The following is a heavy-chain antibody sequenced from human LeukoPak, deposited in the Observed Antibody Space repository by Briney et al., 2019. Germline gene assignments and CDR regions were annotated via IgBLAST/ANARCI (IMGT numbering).Heavy chain of an antibody. CDR1: GFTFGDYA. Sequence: GGSLRLSCVASGFTFGDYAMSWIRQAPGKGLEWVGFIRSKAYGETADYAASVKGRFTISRDDSKAIAYLQMNSLKTEDTAVYHCTRDRGAYNLYDYWGQGTLVTVSS. CDR3: TRDRGAYNLYDY. CDR2: IRSKAYGETA. D-gene: IGHD1-1*01. J-gene: IGHJ4*02. V-gene: IGHV3-49*03.